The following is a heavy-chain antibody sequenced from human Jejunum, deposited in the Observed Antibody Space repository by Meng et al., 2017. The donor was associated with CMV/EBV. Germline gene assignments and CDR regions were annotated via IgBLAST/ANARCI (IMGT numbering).Heavy chain of an antibody. D-gene: IGHD2-15*01. V-gene: IGHV1-2*02. CDR1: GYTFSDYY. CDR3: ATDCGGGMCYGRAFDY. J-gene: IGHJ4*02. Sequence: QVRLVQSGEEVKKPGASVKISCKASGYTFSDYYLHWVRQAPGQGLEWMGWINPKSGDTNYAQKFQGRVTMTRDTSITTAYMELSRLTSDDTAVYYCATDCGGGMCYGRAFDYWGQGTLVTVSS. CDR2: INPKSGDT.